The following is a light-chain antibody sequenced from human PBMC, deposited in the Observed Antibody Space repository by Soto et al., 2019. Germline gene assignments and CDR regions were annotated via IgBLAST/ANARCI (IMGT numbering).Light chain of an antibody. V-gene: IGKV3-20*01. J-gene: IGKJ2*01. CDR2: GAS. Sequence: EIVLTQSPGTLSLSPGERATLSCRASQSVSSSYLAWYQQKPGQAPRLLIYGASSRATGIPDRFNGSGSGTDFTLTISRLEPEDFAVYYCQQYGRSPYTFGQGTKLEIK. CDR1: QSVSSSY. CDR3: QQYGRSPYT.